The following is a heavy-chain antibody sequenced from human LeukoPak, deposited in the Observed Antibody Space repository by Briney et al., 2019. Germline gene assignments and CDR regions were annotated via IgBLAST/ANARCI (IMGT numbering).Heavy chain of an antibody. Sequence: ETLSLTCTVSGGSISSYYWSWVRQAPGKGLEWVSVIYSGGSTYYADSVKGRFTISRDNSKNTLYLQMNSLRAEDTAVYYCARGSVGARPIDYWGQGTLVTVSS. CDR3: ARGSVGARPIDY. D-gene: IGHD1-26*01. CDR1: GGSISSYY. V-gene: IGHV3-53*01. CDR2: IYSGGST. J-gene: IGHJ4*02.